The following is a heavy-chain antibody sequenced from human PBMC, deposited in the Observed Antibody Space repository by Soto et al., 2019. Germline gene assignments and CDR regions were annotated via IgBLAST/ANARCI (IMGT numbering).Heavy chain of an antibody. D-gene: IGHD6-13*01. CDR3: TANPETSSSSYRFDP. J-gene: IGHJ5*02. CDR1: GFTFSGSA. CDR2: IRSKANSFAT. Sequence: GGSLRLSCAASGFTFSGSAMHWVRQAPGKGLEWVGRIRSKANSFATTYAASVRGRFTISRDDSKNTAYLHMNSLKTEDTAVYYCTANPETSSSSYRFDPWGQGTLVTVSS. V-gene: IGHV3-73*01.